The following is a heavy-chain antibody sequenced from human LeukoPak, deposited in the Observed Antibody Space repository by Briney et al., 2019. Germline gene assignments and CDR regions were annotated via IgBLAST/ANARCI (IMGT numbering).Heavy chain of an antibody. D-gene: IGHD1-26*01. V-gene: IGHV3-49*04. CDR3: TTGGSYLDFDY. J-gene: IGHJ4*02. Sequence: GGSLRLSCTASGFTFGDYAMSWVRQAPGKGREWVGFIRSKAYGGTTEYAASVKGRFTISRDDSKSIAYLQMNSLKTEDTAVYYCTTGGSYLDFDYWGQGTLVTVSS. CDR2: IRSKAYGGTT. CDR1: GFTFGDYA.